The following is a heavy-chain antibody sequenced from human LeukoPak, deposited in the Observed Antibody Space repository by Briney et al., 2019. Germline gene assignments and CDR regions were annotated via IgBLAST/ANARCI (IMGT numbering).Heavy chain of an antibody. J-gene: IGHJ4*02. CDR3: ARVKDGSWETHFDY. D-gene: IGHD6-13*01. Sequence: GASVKVSCKASGYTFTGYYMHWVRQAPGQGLEWMGWINPNSGGTNYAQKFQGRVTMTRDTSISTAYMELSRLRSDDTAVYYCARVKDGSWETHFDYWGQGTLVTVSS. CDR2: INPNSGGT. V-gene: IGHV1-2*02. CDR1: GYTFTGYY.